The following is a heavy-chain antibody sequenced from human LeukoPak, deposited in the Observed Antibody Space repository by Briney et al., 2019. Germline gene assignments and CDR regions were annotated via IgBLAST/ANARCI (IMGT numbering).Heavy chain of an antibody. CDR1: GFTFSSYG. Sequence: AGGSLRLSCAASGFTFSSYGIHWVRQAPGKGLEWVSSISTSSSYIHYADSVKGRFTISRDNAKNSLYLQMNSLRAEDTAVYYCARGTLNIPGEHGAFDYWGQGTLVTVSS. V-gene: IGHV3-21*01. D-gene: IGHD1-14*01. J-gene: IGHJ4*02. CDR2: ISTSSSYI. CDR3: ARGTLNIPGEHGAFDY.